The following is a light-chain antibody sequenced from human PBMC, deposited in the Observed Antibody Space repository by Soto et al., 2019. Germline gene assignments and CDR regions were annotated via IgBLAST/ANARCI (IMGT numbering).Light chain of an antibody. Sequence: DIQMTQSPSSLSASVGDRVTITCRASQNIAFYLNWYQQKPGKAPNLLISAASNLQSGVPSRFSGSGSGTDFTHTISSLQPEDFATYCCQDCYSTPAAFGAGTKVDI. V-gene: IGKV1-39*01. CDR3: QDCYSTPAA. CDR1: QNIAFY. CDR2: AAS. J-gene: IGKJ3*01.